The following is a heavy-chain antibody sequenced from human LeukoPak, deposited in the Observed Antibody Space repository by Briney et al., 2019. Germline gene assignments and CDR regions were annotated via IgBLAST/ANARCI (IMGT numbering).Heavy chain of an antibody. V-gene: IGHV3-30*18. CDR1: GFTFSTYG. D-gene: IGHD1-1*01. Sequence: GGSLRLSCVASGFTFSTYGMHWVRQAPGKGLEWVAVISYHRTNINYADSVKGRFTISRDNSKNTLYLQMNSLRAEDTAVYYCAKDFGGWNDGSNYWGQGTLVTVSS. CDR2: ISYHRTNI. CDR3: AKDFGGWNDGSNY. J-gene: IGHJ4*02.